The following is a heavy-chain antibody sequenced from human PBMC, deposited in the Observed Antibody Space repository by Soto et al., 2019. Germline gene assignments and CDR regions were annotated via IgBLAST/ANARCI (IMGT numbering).Heavy chain of an antibody. CDR3: ARADGSGTNPAEAPYYYYGMDV. CDR1: GYTFTGYY. V-gene: IGHV1-2*04. CDR2: INPNSGGT. D-gene: IGHD3-10*01. Sequence: ASVKVSCKASGYTFTGYYMHWVRQAPGQGLEWMGWINPNSGGTNYAQKFQGWVTMTRDTSISTAYMELRSLRSDDTAVYYCARADGSGTNPAEAPYYYYGMDVWGQGTTVTVSS. J-gene: IGHJ6*02.